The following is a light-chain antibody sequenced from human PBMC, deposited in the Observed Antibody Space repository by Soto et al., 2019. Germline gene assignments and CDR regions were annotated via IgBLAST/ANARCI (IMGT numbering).Light chain of an antibody. CDR2: SNN. J-gene: IGLJ2*01. Sequence: QAVVTQPPSASGTPGQRVTISCSGSSSNIGSNTVSWYQQLPGTAPRLLIYSNNQRPSGVPDRFSGSKSGTSASLAISGLQSEDEADCYCAAWDDSLNAVVFGGGTKVTVL. V-gene: IGLV1-44*01. CDR3: AAWDDSLNAVV. CDR1: SSNIGSNT.